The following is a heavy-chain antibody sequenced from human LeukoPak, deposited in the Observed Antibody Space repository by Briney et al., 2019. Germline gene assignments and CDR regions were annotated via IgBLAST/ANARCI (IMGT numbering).Heavy chain of an antibody. Sequence: GGSLRLSCAASGFTFSSYWMSWVRQAPGKGLEWVANIKQDGSEKYYVDSVKGRFTISRDNAKNSLYLQMNSLRAEDTAVYYCARDRSRGVTGDDIWGQGTMVTVSS. CDR1: GFTFSSYW. V-gene: IGHV3-7*01. D-gene: IGHD1-26*01. J-gene: IGHJ3*02. CDR3: ARDRSRGVTGDDI. CDR2: IKQDGSEK.